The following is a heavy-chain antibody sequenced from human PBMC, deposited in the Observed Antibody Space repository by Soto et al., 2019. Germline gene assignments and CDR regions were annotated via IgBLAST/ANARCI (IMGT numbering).Heavy chain of an antibody. Sequence: EVQLLESGGGLVQPGGSLRLSCVASGFSFSGYAMSWVRQAPGKGLVWVSSMTATGVSIYYADSVRGRFTISRDNSKNTLYLQMSSLRAEDTATYYCAKESIPYSSSYDLDHWGRGALVTVSS. CDR3: AKESIPYSSSYDLDH. CDR1: GFSFSGYA. CDR2: MTATGVSI. V-gene: IGHV3-23*01. J-gene: IGHJ4*02. D-gene: IGHD6-6*01.